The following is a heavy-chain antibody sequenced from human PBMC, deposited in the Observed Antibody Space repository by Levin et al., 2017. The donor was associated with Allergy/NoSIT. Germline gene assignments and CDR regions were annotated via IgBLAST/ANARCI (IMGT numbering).Heavy chain of an antibody. CDR2: ISYNGGST. V-gene: IGHV3-43*01. J-gene: IGHJ4*02. CDR1: GFTFSDYT. Sequence: GESLKISCAASGFTFSDYTMHWVRQSPGKGLEWVALISYNGGSTFYGESVEGRFTVSRDNNKNYVYLQMNGLTAEDTALYYCAKGAATYSHADADSWGQGTLVTVSS. CDR3: AKGAATYSHADADS. D-gene: IGHD2-21*01.